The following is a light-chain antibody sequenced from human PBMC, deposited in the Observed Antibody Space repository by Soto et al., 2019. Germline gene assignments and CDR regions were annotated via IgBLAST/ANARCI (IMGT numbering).Light chain of an antibody. CDR2: DND. V-gene: IGLV1-51*01. J-gene: IGLJ2*01. CDR3: GTWDSSLSAVV. Sequence: QSVLTQPPAVSAAPGQKLTISCAGTTSNIGDNYVSWYQQVPGAAPKLLMYDNDKRPSGIPDRFSGSKSGTSATLGIIGLQTGDEADYYCGTWDSSLSAVVFGGGTKLTVL. CDR1: TSNIGDNY.